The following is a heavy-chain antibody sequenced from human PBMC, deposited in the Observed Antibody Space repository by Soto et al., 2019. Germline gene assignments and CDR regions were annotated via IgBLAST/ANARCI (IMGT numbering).Heavy chain of an antibody. CDR2: ISYEGFNK. CDR3: AGESYNRRQVYGMDG. Sequence: QVQLVESGGGVVQPGRSLRLSCAASGFTFSSYAMHWVRQAPGKGLEWVAVISYEGFNKYYADSVQGRFTISRDNSKNKPDVQMKSLRVEDKAMDYCAGESYNRRQVYGMDGWGQGATVTVSS. CDR1: GFTFSSYA. V-gene: IGHV3-30-3*01. D-gene: IGHD1-26*01. J-gene: IGHJ6*02.